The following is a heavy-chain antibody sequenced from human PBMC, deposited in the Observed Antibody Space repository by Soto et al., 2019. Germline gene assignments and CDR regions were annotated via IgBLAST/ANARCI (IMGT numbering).Heavy chain of an antibody. CDR3: ARDFPSSSYDP. Sequence: QVQLVQSGAEVKKPGSSVKVSCKASGGTFSSYAITWVRQAPGQGLEWMGGIIPIFGTANYAQKFQGRVTITADESLTTAYMELSSLRSEDTAVYYCARDFPSSSYDPWGQGTLVTVSS. CDR2: IIPIFGTA. D-gene: IGHD3-10*01. V-gene: IGHV1-69*01. J-gene: IGHJ5*02. CDR1: GGTFSSYA.